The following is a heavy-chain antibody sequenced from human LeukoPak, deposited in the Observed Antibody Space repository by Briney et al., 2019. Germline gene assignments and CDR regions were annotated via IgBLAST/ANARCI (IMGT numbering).Heavy chain of an antibody. CDR2: IYYSGST. CDR1: GGSISSSSYY. D-gene: IGHD3-10*01. CDR3: ARRNYYGSGSYFDY. Sequence: SETVSLTCTVSGGSISSSSYYWGWIRQPPGKGLEWIGSIYYSGSTYYNPSLKSRVTISVDTSKNQFSLKLSSVTAADTAVYYCARRNYYGSGSYFDYWGQGTLITVSS. J-gene: IGHJ4*02. V-gene: IGHV4-39*01.